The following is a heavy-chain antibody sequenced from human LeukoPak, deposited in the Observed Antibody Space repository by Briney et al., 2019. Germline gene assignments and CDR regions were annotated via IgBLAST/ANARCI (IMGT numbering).Heavy chain of an antibody. CDR1: GFTFDDCA. CDR3: VKDTMVDTVVVGAFDI. D-gene: IGHD5-18*01. J-gene: IGHJ3*02. V-gene: IGHV3-43*02. Sequence: PGGSLRLSCAASGFTFDDCAMHWVRQAPGKGLEWVSLISGDGGSTNYVDSVKGRFTISRDNSKNSLYLQMNSLRTEDTALYYCVKDTMVDTVVVGAFDIWGQGTMVTVSS. CDR2: ISGDGGST.